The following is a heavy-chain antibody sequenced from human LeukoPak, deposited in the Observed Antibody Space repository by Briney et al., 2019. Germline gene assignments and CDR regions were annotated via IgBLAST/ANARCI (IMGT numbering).Heavy chain of an antibody. CDR3: ARDTSGGDAYTPFDF. Sequence: GGSLRLSCEASQFTFSSYEMNWVRQAPGKGQEWVSYISSGGRTIYYADSVKGRFTISRDNAKNSLYLQMNSLRAEDTAVYYCARDTSGGDAYTPFDFWGQGTLVTVSS. J-gene: IGHJ4*02. V-gene: IGHV3-48*03. D-gene: IGHD5-24*01. CDR2: ISSGGRTI. CDR1: QFTFSSYE.